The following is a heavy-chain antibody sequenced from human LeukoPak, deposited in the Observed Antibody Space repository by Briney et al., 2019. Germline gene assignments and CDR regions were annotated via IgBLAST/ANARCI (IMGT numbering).Heavy chain of an antibody. CDR2: ISTSASTI. Sequence: GGSLRLSCVASGLSFRNYWMSWVRQAAGKGLEWVSYISTSASTIYYADSVKGRFTISRDNAKNSLYLQMNNLRVEDTAVYYCARTLVRGVMGIGYWGQGTLVTVSS. D-gene: IGHD3-10*01. CDR1: GLSFRNYW. J-gene: IGHJ4*02. V-gene: IGHV3-48*04. CDR3: ARTLVRGVMGIGY.